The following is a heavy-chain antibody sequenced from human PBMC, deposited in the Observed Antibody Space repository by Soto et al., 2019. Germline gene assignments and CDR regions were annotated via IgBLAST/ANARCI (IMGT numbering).Heavy chain of an antibody. J-gene: IGHJ5*02. CDR3: AGQTFTIAAASYGRSNWFGP. Sequence: TSETLSLTCTASGGSITSSSHFWGWVRQPPGKGLEWIGTIYFTGNTYYTPSLKSRLTMSIDTSKHEFSLRLNSVTAADTAVYYCAGQTFTIAAASYGRSNWFGPWGPGTLVTVSS. CDR1: GGSITSSSHF. V-gene: IGHV4-39*01. CDR2: IYFTGNT. D-gene: IGHD6-25*01.